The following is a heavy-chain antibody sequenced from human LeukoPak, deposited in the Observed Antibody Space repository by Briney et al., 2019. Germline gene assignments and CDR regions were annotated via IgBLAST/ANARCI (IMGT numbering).Heavy chain of an antibody. Sequence: PGGSLRLSCAASGFTFSSYAMSWVRQAPGKGLEWVAVISYDGSNKYYADSVKGRFTISRDNSKNTLYLQMNSLRAEDTAVYYCAKVLSSWTTAEYFQHWGQGTLVTVSS. CDR2: ISYDGSNK. V-gene: IGHV3-30*18. CDR3: AKVLSSWTTAEYFQH. CDR1: GFTFSSYA. J-gene: IGHJ1*01. D-gene: IGHD6-13*01.